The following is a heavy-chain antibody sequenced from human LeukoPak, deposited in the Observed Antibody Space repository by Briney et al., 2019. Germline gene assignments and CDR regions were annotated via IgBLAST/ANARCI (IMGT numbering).Heavy chain of an antibody. J-gene: IGHJ4*02. CDR2: ITSSSAYI. Sequence: PGGSLRLSCAASGFTFSSYAMSWVRQAPGKGLEWVSSITSSSAYIFYADSVKGRFTISRNNAENSLYLQMNSLRAEDTAMYYCASALGTTAYWGQGTLVTVS. CDR1: GFTFSSYA. CDR3: ASALGTTAY. V-gene: IGHV3-21*01. D-gene: IGHD7-27*01.